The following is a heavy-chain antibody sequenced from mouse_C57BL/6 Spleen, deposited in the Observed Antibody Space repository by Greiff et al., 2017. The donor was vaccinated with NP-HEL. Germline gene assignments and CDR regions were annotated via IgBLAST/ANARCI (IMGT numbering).Heavy chain of an antibody. CDR1: GFTFSSYT. CDR3: ARLYGYDWYFDV. V-gene: IGHV5-9*01. CDR2: ISGGGGNT. J-gene: IGHJ1*03. Sequence: EVQGVESGGGLVKPGGSLKLSCAASGFTFSSYTMSWVRQTPEKRLEWVATISGGGGNTYYPDSVKGRFTISRDNAKNTLYLQMSSLRSEDTALYYCARLYGYDWYFDVWGTGTTVTVSS. D-gene: IGHD2-2*01.